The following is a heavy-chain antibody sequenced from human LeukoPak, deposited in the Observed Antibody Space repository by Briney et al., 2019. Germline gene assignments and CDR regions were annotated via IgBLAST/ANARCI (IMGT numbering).Heavy chain of an antibody. J-gene: IGHJ4*02. CDR3: AKDLVLRYFDWAFDY. CDR2: ISYDGSNK. Sequence: GGSLRLSCAASGFTFSSYGMHWVRQAPGKGLEWVAVISYDGSNKYYADSVKGRFTISRDNSKNTLHLQMNSLRAEDTAVYYCAKDLVLRYFDWAFDYWGQGTLVTVSS. CDR1: GFTFSSYG. V-gene: IGHV3-30*18. D-gene: IGHD3-9*01.